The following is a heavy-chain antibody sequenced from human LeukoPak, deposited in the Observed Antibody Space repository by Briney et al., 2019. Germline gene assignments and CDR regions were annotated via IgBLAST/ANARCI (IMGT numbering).Heavy chain of an antibody. CDR3: ARRPIKYYYYGMDV. J-gene: IGHJ6*02. CDR1: GFTFSSCG. V-gene: IGHV3-30*03. CDR2: ISYDGSNK. Sequence: GGSLRLSCAASGFTFSSCGMHWVRQAPGKGLEWVTVISYDGSNKYYADSVKGRFTISRDNSKNTLYLQMNSLRAEDTAVYYCARRPIKYYYYGMDVWGQGTTVTVSS.